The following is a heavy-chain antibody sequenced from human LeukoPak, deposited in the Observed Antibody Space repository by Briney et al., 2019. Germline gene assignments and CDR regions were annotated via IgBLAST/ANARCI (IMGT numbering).Heavy chain of an antibody. J-gene: IGHJ4*02. Sequence: GGSLRLSCAASGFTISSNYMNWVRQAPGKGLEWVSVIYSGGSTYYADSVKGRFTISRDNSKNTVSLQMSRLRAEDTAVYYCAGDRRNSYGYGQDYWGQGTLVTVSS. D-gene: IGHD5-18*01. CDR1: GFTISSNY. V-gene: IGHV3-53*01. CDR3: AGDRRNSYGYGQDY. CDR2: IYSGGST.